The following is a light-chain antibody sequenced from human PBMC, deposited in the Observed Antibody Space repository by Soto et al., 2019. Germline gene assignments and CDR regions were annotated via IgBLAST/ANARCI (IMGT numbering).Light chain of an antibody. CDR2: GAS. CDR1: QSVSSSY. V-gene: IGKV3-20*01. CDR3: QQYGSSGA. Sequence: EIVLTQSPGTLSLSPGERATLSCRAGQSVSSSYLAWYQQKPGQAPRLLIYGASSRATGIPDRFSGSGSGTDFTLTISRLEPEDFAVYYCQQYGSSGAFGQGTKVDNK. J-gene: IGKJ1*01.